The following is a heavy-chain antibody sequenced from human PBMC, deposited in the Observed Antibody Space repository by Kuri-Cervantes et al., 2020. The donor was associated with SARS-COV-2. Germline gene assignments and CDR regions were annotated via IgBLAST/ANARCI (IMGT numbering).Heavy chain of an antibody. V-gene: IGHV4-34*01. J-gene: IGHJ4*02. CDR3: ARREIAARRLFDY. CDR2: INDSGAT. Sequence: SETLSLTCAVYGGSFSGYQWSWIRQTPGMGLEWIGQINDSGATKYNPSLKSRVTISVDTSKNQFSLKLSSVTAADTAVYYCARREIAARRLFDYWGQGTLVTVSS. CDR1: GGSFSGYQ. D-gene: IGHD6-6*01.